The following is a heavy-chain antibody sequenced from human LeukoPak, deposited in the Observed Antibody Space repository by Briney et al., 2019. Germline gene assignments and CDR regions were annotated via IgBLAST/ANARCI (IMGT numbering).Heavy chain of an antibody. V-gene: IGHV4-34*01. D-gene: IGHD6-13*01. CDR3: ARAGIYSSSNWFDP. J-gene: IGHJ5*02. Sequence: SETLSLTCAVYGGSFSGYYWIWIRQPPGKGLEWMGEINHSGSTNYNPSLKSRVTISVDTSKNQFSLKLSSVTAADTAVYYCARAGIYSSSNWFDPWGQGTLVTVSS. CDR2: INHSGST. CDR1: GGSFSGYY.